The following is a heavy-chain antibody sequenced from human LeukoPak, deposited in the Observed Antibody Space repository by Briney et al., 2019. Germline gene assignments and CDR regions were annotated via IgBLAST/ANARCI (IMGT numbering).Heavy chain of an antibody. D-gene: IGHD4-17*01. V-gene: IGHV4-59*11. CDR1: GGSISSHY. CDR2: IYYSGST. Sequence: SETLSLTCTVSGGSISSHYWSWIRQPPGKGLEWIGYIYYSGSTNYNPSLKGRVTISVDTSKNQFSLKLSSVTAADTAVYYCARLGMTTVTWFDYWGQGTLVTVSS. CDR3: ARLGMTTVTWFDY. J-gene: IGHJ4*02.